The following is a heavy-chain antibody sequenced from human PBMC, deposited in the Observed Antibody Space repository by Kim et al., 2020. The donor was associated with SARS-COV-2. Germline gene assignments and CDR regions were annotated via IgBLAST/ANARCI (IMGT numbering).Heavy chain of an antibody. CDR3: ARAGDCSGGSCFPFDY. J-gene: IGHJ4*02. Sequence: SVKGRFTISRDNSKNTLYLQMNSLRAEDTAVYYCARAGDCSGGSCFPFDYWGQGTLVTVSS. V-gene: IGHV3-66*01. D-gene: IGHD2-15*01.